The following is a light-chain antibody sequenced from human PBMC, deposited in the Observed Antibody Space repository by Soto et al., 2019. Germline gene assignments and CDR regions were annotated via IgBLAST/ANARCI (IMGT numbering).Light chain of an antibody. J-gene: IGLJ2*01. CDR3: GTWETSLTAGI. CDR1: GSNIGHNS. Sequence: QSVLTQPPSVSAAPGQKVTISCSGSGSNIGHNSVSWYQQLPGTAPKLLIYDDNKRPSGIPDRFSGSKSGTSATLAITGLETGDEADYYCGTWETSLTAGIFGGVTKLTVL. CDR2: DDN. V-gene: IGLV1-51*01.